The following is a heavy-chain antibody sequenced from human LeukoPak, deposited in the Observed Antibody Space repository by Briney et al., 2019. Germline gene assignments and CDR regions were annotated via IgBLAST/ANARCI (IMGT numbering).Heavy chain of an antibody. J-gene: IGHJ4*02. V-gene: IGHV3-74*03. CDR3: ARGDPGHFDY. CDR1: GVTFSTYW. D-gene: IGHD2-21*02. Sequence: GGSLRLSCVASGVTFSTYWMHWVRQAPGKGLVWVSRVKSDGSTTTYADSAKGRFTISRDNAKNTLYLQMNSLRAEDTAVYYCARGDPGHFDYWGQGTLVTVSS. CDR2: VKSDGSTT.